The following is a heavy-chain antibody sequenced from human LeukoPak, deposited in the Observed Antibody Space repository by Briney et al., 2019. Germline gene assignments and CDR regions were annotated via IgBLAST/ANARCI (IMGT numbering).Heavy chain of an antibody. V-gene: IGHV3-30-3*01. CDR1: GFTFSSYA. CDR3: ARDRPLQGLDY. CDR2: ISYDGSNK. Sequence: GGSLRLSCAAFGFTFSSYAMHWVRQAPGKGLEWVAVISYDGSNKYYADSVKGRFTISRDNSKNTLYLQMNSLRAEDTAVYYCARDRPLQGLDYWGQGTLVTVSS. D-gene: IGHD5-24*01. J-gene: IGHJ4*02.